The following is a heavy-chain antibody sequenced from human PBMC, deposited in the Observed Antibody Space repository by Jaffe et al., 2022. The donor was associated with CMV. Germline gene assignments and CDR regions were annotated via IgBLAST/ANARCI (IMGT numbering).Heavy chain of an antibody. J-gene: IGHJ4*02. D-gene: IGHD2-21*02. CDR1: GFTFSNAW. V-gene: IGHV3-15*01. CDR2: IKSKTDGGTT. Sequence: EVQLVESGGGLVKPGGSLRLSCAASGFTFSNAWMSWVRQAPGKGLEWVGRIKSKTDGGTTDYAAPVKGRFTISRDDSKNTLYLQMNSLKTEDTAVYYCTTVSYCGGDCYPDYWGQGTLVTVSS. CDR3: TTVSYCGGDCYPDY.